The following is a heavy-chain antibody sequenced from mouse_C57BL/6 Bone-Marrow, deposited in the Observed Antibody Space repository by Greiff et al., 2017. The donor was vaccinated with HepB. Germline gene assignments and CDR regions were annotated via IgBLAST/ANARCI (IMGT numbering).Heavy chain of an antibody. V-gene: IGHV3-5*01. J-gene: IGHJ2*01. Sequence: DVKLQQSGPGLVKPSQTVFLTCTVTGISITTGNYRWSWIRQFPGNKLEWIGYIYYSGTITYNPSLTSRTTITRDTPKNQFFLEMNSLTAEDTATYYCAREDYYGSLDYWGQGTTLTVSS. CDR2: IYYSGTI. CDR1: GISITTGNYR. D-gene: IGHD1-1*01. CDR3: AREDYYGSLDY.